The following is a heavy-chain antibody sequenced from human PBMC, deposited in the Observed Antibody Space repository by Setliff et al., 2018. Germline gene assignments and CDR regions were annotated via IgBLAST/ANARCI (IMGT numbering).Heavy chain of an antibody. V-gene: IGHV4-61*02. D-gene: IGHD3-10*01. CDR2: IYTSGST. CDR1: GGSISSGSYY. CDR3: ARDVRYYYGSGSYYNDWFDP. Sequence: PSETLSLTCTVSGGSISSGSYYWSWIRQLAGKGLEWIGRIYTSGSTNYNPSLKSRVTISVDTSKNQFSLKLSSVTAADTAVYYCARDVRYYYGSGSYYNDWFDPWGQGTLVTVSS. J-gene: IGHJ5*02.